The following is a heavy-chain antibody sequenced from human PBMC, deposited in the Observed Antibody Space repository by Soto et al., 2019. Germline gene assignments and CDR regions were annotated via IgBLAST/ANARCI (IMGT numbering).Heavy chain of an antibody. Sequence: PGGSLRLSCAASGFTFSGYGMHWVRQSPGKGLEWVAVISYDGSNKYYADSVKGRFTISRDNSKNTLYLQMNSLRAEDTAVYYCAKETSYYYYGMDVWGQGTTVTVSS. CDR1: GFTFSGYG. CDR2: ISYDGSNK. J-gene: IGHJ6*02. CDR3: AKETSYYYYGMDV. V-gene: IGHV3-30*18.